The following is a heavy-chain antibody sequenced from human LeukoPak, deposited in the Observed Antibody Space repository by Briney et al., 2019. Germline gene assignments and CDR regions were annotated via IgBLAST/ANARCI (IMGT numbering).Heavy chain of an antibody. J-gene: IGHJ2*01. CDR3: ARELPFYL. Sequence: PGGSLRLSCAASGFTFDDYAMHWVRQAPGKGLEWVSGISWNSGSIGYADSVKGRFTISRDNAKNSLYLQMNSLRAEDTAVYYCARELPFYLWGRGTLVTVSS. CDR2: ISWNSGSI. D-gene: IGHD2-21*01. CDR1: GFTFDDYA. V-gene: IGHV3-9*01.